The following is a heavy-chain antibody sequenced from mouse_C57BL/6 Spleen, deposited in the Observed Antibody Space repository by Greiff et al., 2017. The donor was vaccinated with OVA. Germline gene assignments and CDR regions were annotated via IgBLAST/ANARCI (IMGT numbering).Heavy chain of an antibody. CDR1: GFHIKDYY. CDR3: ASRGNYGEAMDY. CDR2: IDPEDGET. J-gene: IGHJ4*01. V-gene: IGHV14-2*01. D-gene: IGHD2-1*01. Sequence: DVQLQPSWAELVKPGASVKLSCTASGFHIKDYYMHWVKQRPEQGLEWIGRIDPEDGETKYAPKFQGKATITADTASNTDYLQLSSLTSKDTDVYDYASRGNYGEAMDYWGQGTSVTVSS.